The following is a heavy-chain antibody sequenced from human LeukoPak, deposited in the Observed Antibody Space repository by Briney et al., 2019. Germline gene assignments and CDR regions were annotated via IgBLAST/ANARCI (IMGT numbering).Heavy chain of an antibody. D-gene: IGHD1-14*01. Sequence: ASVKVSCKASVYNFINYGISWVRQAPGQGLDWMGWISTYNGNSIYAQKFQGRVTVTTDTSTSTGYMDLRSLTSDDTAVYYCARVARTAVGIRYYFDEWGQGTLVSASS. J-gene: IGHJ4*02. CDR2: ISTYNGNS. CDR3: ARVARTAVGIRYYFDE. V-gene: IGHV1-18*01. CDR1: VYNFINYG.